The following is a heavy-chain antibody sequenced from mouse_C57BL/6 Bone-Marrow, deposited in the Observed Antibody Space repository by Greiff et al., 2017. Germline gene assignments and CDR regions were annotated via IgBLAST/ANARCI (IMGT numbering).Heavy chain of an antibody. V-gene: IGHV1-47*01. Sequence: VKLQQSGAELVKPGASVKMSCKASGYTFTTYPIEWMKQNHGKSLEWIGNFHPYNDDTKYNEKFKGKATLTVEKSSSTVYLELSRLTSDDSAVYYCARGNDGYSYAMDYWGQGTSVTVSS. CDR1: GYTFTTYP. CDR2: FHPYNDDT. CDR3: ARGNDGYSYAMDY. D-gene: IGHD2-3*01. J-gene: IGHJ4*01.